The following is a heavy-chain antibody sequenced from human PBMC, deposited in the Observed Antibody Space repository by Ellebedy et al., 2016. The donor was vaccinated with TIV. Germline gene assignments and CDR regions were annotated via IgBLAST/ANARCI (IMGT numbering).Heavy chain of an antibody. CDR3: ATTALSYDSSVGY. CDR1: GYSFTTYW. D-gene: IGHD3-22*01. Sequence: PGGSLRLSCKGSGYSFTTYWIGWVRQMSGKGLEWMGIIYPGDSDTRYSPSFQGQVTISADKSISTAYLQWSSLKASDTAMYYCATTALSYDSSVGYWGQGTLVTVSS. J-gene: IGHJ4*02. CDR2: IYPGDSDT. V-gene: IGHV5-51*01.